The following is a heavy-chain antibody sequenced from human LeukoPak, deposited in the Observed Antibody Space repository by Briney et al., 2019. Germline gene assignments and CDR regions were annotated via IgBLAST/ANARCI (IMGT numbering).Heavy chain of an antibody. J-gene: IGHJ3*02. V-gene: IGHV3-30*02. D-gene: IGHD2-2*02. Sequence: GGSLSLSCAASGFTFSSYGMHWVRQAPGKGLEWVAFIRYDGSNKYYADSVKGRFTISRDNSKNTLYLQMNSLRAEDTAVYYCAKGPHCSSTSCYTKAAFDIWGQGTMVTVSS. CDR3: AKGPHCSSTSCYTKAAFDI. CDR1: GFTFSSYG. CDR2: IRYDGSNK.